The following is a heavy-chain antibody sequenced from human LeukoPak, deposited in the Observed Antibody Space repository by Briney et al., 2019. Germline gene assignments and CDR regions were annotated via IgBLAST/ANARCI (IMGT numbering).Heavy chain of an antibody. CDR3: APRAVEMTTTKGY. CDR1: GFTFSNYA. Sequence: PGGSLRLSCAASGFTFSNYAMSWVRQAPGKGLEWVSLIVGGGDSTYYADTVKGRFTISRDNSKHTLYLQMDSLRAEDTAVYYCAPRAVEMTTTKGYWGQGTLVTVSS. CDR2: IVGGGDST. V-gene: IGHV3-23*01. D-gene: IGHD5-24*01. J-gene: IGHJ4*02.